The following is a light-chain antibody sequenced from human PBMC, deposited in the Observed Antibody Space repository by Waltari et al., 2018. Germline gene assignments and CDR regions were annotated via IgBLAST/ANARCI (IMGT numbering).Light chain of an antibody. CDR3: IQGTHWPWT. CDR1: HGLVDSDGNTY. J-gene: IGKJ1*01. V-gene: IGKV2-30*01. Sequence: VVMTQSPLSLPVTLGQAASISCRSSHGLVDSDGNTYLPWFQQRPGQSPRRLIYKVSNRDSGVPDRFSGSGSGTDFTLKISRVEAEDVGVYYCIQGTHWPWTFGQGTKVEIK. CDR2: KVS.